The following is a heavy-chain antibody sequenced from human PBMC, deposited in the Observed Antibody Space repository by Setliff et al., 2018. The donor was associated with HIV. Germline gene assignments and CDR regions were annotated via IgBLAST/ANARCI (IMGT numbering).Heavy chain of an antibody. CDR3: ARRHSSGWSYYYYYYGMDV. D-gene: IGHD6-19*01. CDR1: GYTFTTFG. V-gene: IGHV1-18*01. CDR2: IGADSGDT. Sequence: ASVKVSCKASGYTFTTFGISWVRQAPGQGLEWMGWIGADSGDTNYAQKFQGRVTMTRNTSISTAYMELSSLRSEDTAVYYCARRHSSGWSYYYYYYGMDVWGQGTTVTVSS. J-gene: IGHJ6*02.